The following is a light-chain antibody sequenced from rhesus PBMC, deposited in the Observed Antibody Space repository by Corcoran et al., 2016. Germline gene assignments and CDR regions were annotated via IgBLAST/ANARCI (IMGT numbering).Light chain of an antibody. CDR2: AAS. CDR1: QNIYSN. CDR3: QHYYDNPLT. J-gene: IGKJ4*01. V-gene: IGKV1-25*02. Sequence: DIQMTQSPSALSASVGDRVTISCRASQNIYSNLACYQQKPGKAPKLLIYAASSLQTGIPSRFSGSGSGTDFTLTISSLQPEDSAAYYCQHYYDNPLTFGGGTKVELK.